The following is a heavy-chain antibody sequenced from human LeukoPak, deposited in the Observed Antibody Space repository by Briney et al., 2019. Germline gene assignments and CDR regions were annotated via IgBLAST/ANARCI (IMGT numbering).Heavy chain of an antibody. Sequence: PSETLSLTCAVYGGSFSGYYWSWIRQPPGKGLEWIGYIYYSGSTYYNPSLKSRVTISVDTSKNQFSLKLSSVTAADTAVYYCARVACSSTSCYIRYWGQGTLVTVSS. V-gene: IGHV4-30-4*08. CDR2: IYYSGST. CDR3: ARVACSSTSCYIRY. D-gene: IGHD2-2*02. J-gene: IGHJ4*02. CDR1: GGSFSGYY.